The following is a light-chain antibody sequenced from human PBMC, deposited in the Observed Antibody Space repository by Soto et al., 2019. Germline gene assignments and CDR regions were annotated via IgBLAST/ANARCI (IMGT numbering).Light chain of an antibody. CDR3: CSHAGSTSWV. J-gene: IGLJ3*02. CDR1: SSDVGSSGL. V-gene: IGLV2-23*01. Sequence: QSVLTQPASVSGSPGQSITISCTGISSDVGSSGLVSWYQQHPGKAPRLMIYEGSERPPGVSNRFSGSESGNTASLTISGLQAEDEADYYCCSHAGSTSWVFGGGTKLTVL. CDR2: EGS.